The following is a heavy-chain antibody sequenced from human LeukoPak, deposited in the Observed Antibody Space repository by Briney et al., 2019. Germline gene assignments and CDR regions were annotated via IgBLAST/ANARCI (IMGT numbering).Heavy chain of an antibody. D-gene: IGHD2-2*01. J-gene: IGHJ4*02. CDR1: GYTFTSYY. Sequence: GASVKVSCKASGYTFTSYYMHWVRQAPGQGLEWMGIINPSGGSTSYAQKFQGRVTMTRDTSTSTVYMELSSLRSEDTAVYYCARDRYCSSTSCYAPFDYWGQGTLVTVSS. CDR3: ARDRYCSSTSCYAPFDY. V-gene: IGHV1-46*01. CDR2: INPSGGST.